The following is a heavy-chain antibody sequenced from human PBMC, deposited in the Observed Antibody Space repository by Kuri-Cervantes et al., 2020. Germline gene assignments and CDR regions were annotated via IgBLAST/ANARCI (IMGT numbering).Heavy chain of an antibody. V-gene: IGHV4-59*01. CDR3: ARGDGSADYYYYYMDV. D-gene: IGHD3-10*01. CDR1: GGSFSGYH. Sequence: SETLSLTCTVYGGSFSGYHWTWICQSPEKGLEWIGYIYYSGSTNYNPPLKSRVTISVDTSKNQFSLKLSPVTAADTAVYYCARGDGSADYYYYYMDVWGKGTTVTVSS. CDR2: IYYSGST. J-gene: IGHJ6*03.